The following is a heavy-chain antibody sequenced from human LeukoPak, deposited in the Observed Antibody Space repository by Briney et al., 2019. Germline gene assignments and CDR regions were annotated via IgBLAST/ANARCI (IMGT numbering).Heavy chain of an antibody. CDR3: AKDPARYGDYGYYFDY. D-gene: IGHD4-17*01. CDR2: IKYDGSEK. V-gene: IGHV3-7*03. J-gene: IGHJ4*02. Sequence: PGGSLRLSCAASGFTFSNYWMSWVRQAPGKGLERVANIKYDGSEKYFVDSVKGRFTISRDNAKNSLFLQMNSLRAEDTAVYYCAKDPARYGDYGYYFDYWGQGTLVTVSS. CDR1: GFTFSNYW.